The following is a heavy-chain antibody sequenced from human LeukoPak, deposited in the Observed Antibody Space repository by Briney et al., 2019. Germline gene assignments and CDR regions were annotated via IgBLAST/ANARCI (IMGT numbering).Heavy chain of an antibody. CDR3: AKPTPVLSAAMAGSEY. V-gene: IGHV3-30*18. J-gene: IGHJ4*02. CDR2: KSYDGSNK. CDR1: GFTFGNYG. D-gene: IGHD2-2*01. Sequence: PGGSLRLSCAASGFTFGNYGMHWVRQAPGKGLECVAVKSYDGSNKNHADSVKGRFTISRDNSKNTLYLQMNSLRVEDTAVYYCAKPTPVLSAAMAGSEYWGQGTLVTVSS.